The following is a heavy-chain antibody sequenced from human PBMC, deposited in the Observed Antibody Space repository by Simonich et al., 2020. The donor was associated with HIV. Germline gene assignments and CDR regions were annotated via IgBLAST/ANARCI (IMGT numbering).Heavy chain of an antibody. V-gene: IGHV3-9*03. CDR3: AKDRYSSSSGSFDY. CDR2: ISWNSGSI. CDR1: GFTFDDYA. D-gene: IGHD6-6*01. Sequence: EVQLVESGGGLVQPGRSLRLSCAASGFTFDDYAMHWVRETQGKGLGLVSGISWNSGSIGYADSGKGRFTISRDNAKNSLYLQMNSLRAEDMALYYCAKDRYSSSSGSFDYWGQGTLVTVSS. J-gene: IGHJ4*02.